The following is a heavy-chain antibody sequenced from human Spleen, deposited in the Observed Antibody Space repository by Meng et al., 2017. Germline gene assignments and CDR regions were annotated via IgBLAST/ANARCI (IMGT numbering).Heavy chain of an antibody. CDR1: GFTFDDNA. V-gene: IGHV3-9*01. Sequence: GGSLRLSCAASGFTFDDNAMHWVRQAPGKGLEWVSGISWNSGSIGYADSVKGRFTISRDNAKNSLYLQMNSLRAEDTALYYCAKDSSAYYGSGSRLNNWFDPWGQGTLVTVSS. CDR3: AKDSSAYYGSGSRLNNWFDP. CDR2: ISWNSGSI. D-gene: IGHD3-10*01. J-gene: IGHJ5*02.